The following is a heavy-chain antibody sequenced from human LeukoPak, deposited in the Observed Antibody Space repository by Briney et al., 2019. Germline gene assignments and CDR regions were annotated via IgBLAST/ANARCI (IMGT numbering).Heavy chain of an antibody. D-gene: IGHD2-15*01. CDR3: ARDSSYCSGGSCYRHYYYYYMDV. Sequence: SETLSLTCTVSGGSISSYYWSWIRQPAGKGLEWIGRIYTSGSTNYNPSLKSRVTMSVDTSKNQFSLKLSSVTAADTAVYYCARDSSYCSGGSCYRHYYYYYMDVWGKGTTVTVSS. J-gene: IGHJ6*03. V-gene: IGHV4-4*07. CDR2: IYTSGST. CDR1: GGSISSYY.